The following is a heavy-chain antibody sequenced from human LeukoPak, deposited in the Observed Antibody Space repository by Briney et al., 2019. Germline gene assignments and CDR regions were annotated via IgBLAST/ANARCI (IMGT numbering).Heavy chain of an antibody. J-gene: IGHJ4*02. CDR2: INHSGST. Sequence: SETLSLTCAVYGGSFSGYYWSWIRQPPGKGLEWIGEINHSGSTNYNPSLKSRVTISVDTSKNQFSLKLSSVTAADTAVYYCARGLKQLVPRPYFDYWGQGTLVTVSS. V-gene: IGHV4-34*01. CDR3: ARGLKQLVPRPYFDY. D-gene: IGHD6-6*01. CDR1: GGSFSGYY.